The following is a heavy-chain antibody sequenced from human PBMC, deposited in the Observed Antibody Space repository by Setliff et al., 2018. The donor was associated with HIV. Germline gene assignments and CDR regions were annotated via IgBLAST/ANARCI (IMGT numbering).Heavy chain of an antibody. Sequence: PGGSLRLSCAVPGLNFNNAWMSWVRQAPGKGLEWVGRIKRKSDGGTADYAAPVKDRFTISRDDSKSTLYLQMNSLTTEDTAVYYCVRHKDRWGAIDYWGQGTLVTVSS. CDR2: IKRKSDGGTA. J-gene: IGHJ4*02. CDR3: VRHKDRWGAIDY. D-gene: IGHD7-27*01. CDR1: GLNFNNAW. V-gene: IGHV3-15*01.